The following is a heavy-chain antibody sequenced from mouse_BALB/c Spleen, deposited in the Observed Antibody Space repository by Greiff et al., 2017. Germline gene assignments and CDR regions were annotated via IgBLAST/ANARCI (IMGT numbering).Heavy chain of an antibody. CDR1: GFTFSSYG. D-gene: IGHD2-1*01. J-gene: IGHJ3*01. CDR2: ISSGGSYT. CDR3: ARDGNYDWFAY. V-gene: IGHV5-6*01. Sequence: EVKLVESGGDLVKPGGSLKLSCAASGFTFSSYGMSWVRQTPDKRLEWVATISSGGSYTYYPDSVKGRFTISRDNAKNTLYLQMGSLKSEDTAMYYCARDGNYDWFAYWGQGTLVTVSA.